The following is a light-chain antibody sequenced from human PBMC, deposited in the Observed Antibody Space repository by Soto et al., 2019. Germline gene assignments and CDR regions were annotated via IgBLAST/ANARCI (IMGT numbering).Light chain of an antibody. Sequence: IQLTHSPSSLSASVGDRVTMISRASQGTSSYLAWYQQIPVRAPKPLIYAASTLQSGVPSRFSGSGSGTDFTLTISSLQPEDFATYYCQQLNSYRTFGGGTKVDIK. V-gene: IGKV1-9*01. CDR3: QQLNSYRT. CDR1: QGTSSY. CDR2: AAS. J-gene: IGKJ4*01.